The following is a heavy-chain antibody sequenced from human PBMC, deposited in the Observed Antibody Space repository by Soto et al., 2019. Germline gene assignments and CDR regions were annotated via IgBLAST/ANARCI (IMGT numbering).Heavy chain of an antibody. V-gene: IGHV3-13*05. Sequence: EVQLVESGGGLVQPGGSLRLSCEASGFTFRNYDMHWVRQGTGKGLEWVSGISAAGDPDYADSVEGRFTISRENAQNSFFLPMNSIRVGDTAVYYCARTDRDFYGLDVWGQGTTVIVSS. CDR2: ISAAGDP. J-gene: IGHJ6*02. CDR1: GFTFRNYD. CDR3: ARTDRDFYGLDV.